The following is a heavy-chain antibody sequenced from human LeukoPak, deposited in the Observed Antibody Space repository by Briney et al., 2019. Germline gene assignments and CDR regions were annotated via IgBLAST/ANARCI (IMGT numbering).Heavy chain of an antibody. V-gene: IGHV3-21*01. CDR2: ISSSSSYI. CDR1: GFTFSSYS. J-gene: IGHJ4*02. D-gene: IGHD2-2*01. Sequence: PGGSLRLSCAASGFTFSSYSMNWVRQAPGKGLEWVPSISSSSSYIYYADSVKGRFTISRDNAKNSLYLQMNSLRAEDTAVYYCARGGYCSSTSCAPGDYWGQGTLVTVSS. CDR3: ARGGYCSSTSCAPGDY.